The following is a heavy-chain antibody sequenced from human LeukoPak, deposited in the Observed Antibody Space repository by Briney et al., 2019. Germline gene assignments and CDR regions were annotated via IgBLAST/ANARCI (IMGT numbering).Heavy chain of an antibody. D-gene: IGHD6-6*01. V-gene: IGHV3-23*01. CDR3: AKDLEWSIAALFDY. CDR1: GFTFSSYA. J-gene: IGHJ4*02. Sequence: PGGSLRLSCAASGFTFSSYAMSWVRQAPGKGLEWVSAISASGGSTYYADSVKGRFTISRDNSKNTLYLQMNSLRAEDTAVYYCAKDLEWSIAALFDYWGQGTLVTVSS. CDR2: ISASGGST.